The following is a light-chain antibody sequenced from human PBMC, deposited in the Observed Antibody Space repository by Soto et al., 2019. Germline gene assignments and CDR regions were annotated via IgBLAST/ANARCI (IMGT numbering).Light chain of an antibody. J-gene: IGKJ5*01. V-gene: IGKV1-39*01. CDR2: AAS. Sequence: EIQMTQSPSSLSASVGDRVNITCRASQSISSYLNWYQQKPGKAPKVLIYAASNLQSGVPPRFSGSGSGTDFTLTISSLQPEDVATYFCQQSYRTPITFGQGTRLEIK. CDR3: QQSYRTPIT. CDR1: QSISSY.